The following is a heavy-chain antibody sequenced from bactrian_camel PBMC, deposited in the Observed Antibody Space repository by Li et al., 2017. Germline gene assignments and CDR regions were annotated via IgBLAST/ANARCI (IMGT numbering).Heavy chain of an antibody. J-gene: IGHJ4*01. CDR3: AAARGFRDPPRARDFFV. Sequence: QVQLVESGGGSVQAGGSLRLSCVVSGSTHFNYYMGWFRQAPGKEREGVAVIGTRGGSTYYADSVKGRCTISQDNAKNTLYLQMNILKPEDTSVYYCAAARGFRDPPRARDFFVWGQGTQVTVS. V-gene: IGHV3S28*01. D-gene: IGHD4*01. CDR1: GSTHFNYY. CDR2: IGTRGGST.